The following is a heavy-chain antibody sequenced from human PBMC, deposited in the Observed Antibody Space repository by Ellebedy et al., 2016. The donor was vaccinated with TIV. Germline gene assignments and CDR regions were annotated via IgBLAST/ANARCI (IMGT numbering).Heavy chain of an antibody. CDR3: ARDLYFGEGDALDI. V-gene: IGHV3-30-3*01. J-gene: IGHJ3*02. D-gene: IGHD3-10*01. CDR2: IPYDGNNK. Sequence: GESLKISCAASGSTFSSHAMLWVRQAPGKGLGWVAAIPYDGNNKYYADSVKGRFTISRDNSKNMLYLQMNSLTTEDTAVYYCARDLYFGEGDALDIWGQGTMVTVSS. CDR1: GSTFSSHA.